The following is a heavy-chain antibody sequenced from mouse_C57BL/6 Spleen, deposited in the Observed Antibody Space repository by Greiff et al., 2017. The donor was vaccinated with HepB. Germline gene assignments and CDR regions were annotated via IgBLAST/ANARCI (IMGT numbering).Heavy chain of an antibody. V-gene: IGHV1-52*01. Sequence: VQLQQPGAELVRPGSSVKLSCKASGYTFTSYWMHWVKQRPIQGLEWIGNIDPSDSETHYNQKFKDKATLTVDKSSSTAYMQLSSLTSEDSAVYYCARRGNDYNWYFDVWGTGTTVTVSS. J-gene: IGHJ1*03. CDR2: IDPSDSET. CDR1: GYTFTSYW. CDR3: ARRGNDYNWYFDV. D-gene: IGHD2-4*01.